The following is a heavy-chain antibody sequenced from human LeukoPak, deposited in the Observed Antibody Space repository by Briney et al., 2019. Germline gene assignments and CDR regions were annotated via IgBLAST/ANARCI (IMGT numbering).Heavy chain of an antibody. CDR1: GGSISSYY. J-gene: IGHJ6*02. CDR3: ARDRTSRVDETFYYYYGMDV. D-gene: IGHD3-3*01. CDR2: IYYSGST. V-gene: IGHV4-59*12. Sequence: SETLSLTCTVSGGSISSYYWSWIRQPPGKGLEWIGYIYYSGSTNYNPSLKSRVTISVDTSKNQFSLKLSSVTAADTAVYYCARDRTSRVDETFYYYYGMDVWGQGTTVTVSS.